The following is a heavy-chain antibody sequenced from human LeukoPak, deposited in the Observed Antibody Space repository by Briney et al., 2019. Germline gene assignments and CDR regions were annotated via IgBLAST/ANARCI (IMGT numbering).Heavy chain of an antibody. J-gene: IGHJ4*02. CDR2: ISGSGGST. D-gene: IGHD2-2*01. CDR3: AKVLGRPTKLLVVPAAPFDY. V-gene: IGHV3-23*01. Sequence: GGSLRLSCTASGFTFNSYGMNWVRQAPGKGLEWVSAISGSGGSTYYADSVKGRFTISRDNSKNTLYLQMNSLRAEDTAVYYCAKVLGRPTKLLVVPAAPFDYWGQGTLVTVSS. CDR1: GFTFNSYG.